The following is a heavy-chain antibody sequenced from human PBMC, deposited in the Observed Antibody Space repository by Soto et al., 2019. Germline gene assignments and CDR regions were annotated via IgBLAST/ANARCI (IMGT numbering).Heavy chain of an antibody. CDR2: ISSDAATI. CDR1: GFTFSDHY. D-gene: IGHD3-10*01. V-gene: IGHV3-11*01. J-gene: IGHJ4*02. Sequence: KPGGSLRLSCAASGFTFSDHYMTWIRQAPGKGLAWVSYISSDAATIYYTDSVKGRFTVSRDNAKNSVYLQMNSLRAEDTAVYYCAGDPYYYASDYWGQGTLVTVSS. CDR3: AGDPYYYASDY.